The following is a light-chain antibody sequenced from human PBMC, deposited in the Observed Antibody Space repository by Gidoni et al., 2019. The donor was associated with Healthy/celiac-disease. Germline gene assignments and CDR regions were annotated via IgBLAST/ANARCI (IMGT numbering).Light chain of an antibody. CDR2: AAS. V-gene: IGKV1-39*01. CDR1: QSIATY. J-gene: IGKJ3*01. Sequence: DIQMTQSPSSLSASGGDRVTITCRASQSIATYLNWYQQKPGQAPKLLIYAASSLQRGVPSRFRGLVSGTAFTLTISSLLPADFATSSCQQSFSTSFTFGPGTKVDIK. CDR3: QQSFSTSFT.